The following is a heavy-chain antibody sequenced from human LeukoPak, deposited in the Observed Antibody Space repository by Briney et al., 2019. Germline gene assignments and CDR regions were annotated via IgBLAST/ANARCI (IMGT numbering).Heavy chain of an antibody. CDR2: IYSSGST. CDR3: ARGQYHLLYLYFDL. V-gene: IGHV4-4*07. CDR1: GGSISSYY. Sequence: PSETLSLTCTVSGGSISSYYWSWLRQPAGKGLEWIGRIYSSGSTNYNPSLKSRVTMSVDTSKNQFSLKLSSVTAADTAVYYCARGQYHLLYLYFDLWGRGTLVTVSS. J-gene: IGHJ2*01. D-gene: IGHD2-2*01.